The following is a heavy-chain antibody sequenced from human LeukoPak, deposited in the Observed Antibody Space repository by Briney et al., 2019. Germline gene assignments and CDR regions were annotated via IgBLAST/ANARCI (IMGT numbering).Heavy chain of an antibody. J-gene: IGHJ3*02. V-gene: IGHV3-33*01. Sequence: GGSLRLSCAASGFTFSSYGMHWVRQAPGKGLEWVAVIWYDGSNKYYADSVKGRFTISRDNAKNSLYLHMTSLRVEDTAVYYCVRNDGDDAFDIWGQGTMVTVSS. CDR1: GFTFSSYG. D-gene: IGHD4-17*01. CDR3: VRNDGDDAFDI. CDR2: IWYDGSNK.